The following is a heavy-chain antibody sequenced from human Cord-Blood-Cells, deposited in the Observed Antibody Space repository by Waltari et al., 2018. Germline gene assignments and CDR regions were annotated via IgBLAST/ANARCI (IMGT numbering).Heavy chain of an antibody. J-gene: IGHJ3*02. CDR3: ARLDNPTAGAFDI. CDR2: INPNSGGT. CDR1: GYTFTGYY. V-gene: IGHV1-2*02. D-gene: IGHD3-3*01. Sequence: QVQLVQSGAEVKKPGASVKVSCKASGYTFTGYYMHWVRQAPGQGLEWMGWINPNSGGTNYAQKVQGRVTMTRDTSISTAYMELSRLRSDDTAVYYCARLDNPTAGAFDIWGQGTMVTVSS.